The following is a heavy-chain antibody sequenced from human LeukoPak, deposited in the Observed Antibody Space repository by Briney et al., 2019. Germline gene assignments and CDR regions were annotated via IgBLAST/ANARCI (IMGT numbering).Heavy chain of an antibody. V-gene: IGHV3-66*01. D-gene: IGHD4-17*01. CDR1: RLIVSSNY. Sequence: PGGSLRLSCAASRLIVSSNYMAWVRQAPGKGLEWVSVIYSGGNTYYADSVKGRFTISRDNSKNTLYLQMNSLRAEDTAVYYCARFHDYGDYKGAFDIWGQGTMVTVSS. J-gene: IGHJ3*02. CDR2: IYSGGNT. CDR3: ARFHDYGDYKGAFDI.